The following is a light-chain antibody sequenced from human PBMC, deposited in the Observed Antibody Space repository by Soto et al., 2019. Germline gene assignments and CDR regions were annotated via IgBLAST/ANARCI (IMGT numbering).Light chain of an antibody. CDR3: SSYAGNSRYV. CDR2: EVS. V-gene: IGLV2-8*01. Sequence: QSVLTQPPSASGSPGQSVTISCTGTSSDVGRYNYISWYQQRPGKAPKLIIYEVSKQPSGVPDRLSGFKYGNTASLTVSGLQAEDEADYYCSSYAGNSRYVFGTGTKVTVL. J-gene: IGLJ1*01. CDR1: SSDVGRYNY.